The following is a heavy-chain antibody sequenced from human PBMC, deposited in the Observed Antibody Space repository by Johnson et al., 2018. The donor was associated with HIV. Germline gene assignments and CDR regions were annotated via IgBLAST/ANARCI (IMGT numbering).Heavy chain of an antibody. Sequence: QVQLVESGGGVVQPGGSLRLSCVASGFTFSNYGMHWVRQAPGKGLEWVAFIRNDGSNKYYVDSVKGRFTISRDNSKNTLHLQMNSMRAEETAIYYCAKDQGVVDGGNSDAFDIWGQGTMVTVSS. CDR3: AKDQGVVDGGNSDAFDI. J-gene: IGHJ3*02. CDR2: IRNDGSNK. V-gene: IGHV3-30*02. CDR1: GFTFSNYG. D-gene: IGHD4-23*01.